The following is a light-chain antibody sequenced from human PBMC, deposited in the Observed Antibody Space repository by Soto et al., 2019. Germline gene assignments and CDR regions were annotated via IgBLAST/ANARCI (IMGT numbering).Light chain of an antibody. J-gene: IGLJ2*01. Sequence: QSVLTQPASVSGSPGQSTTISCTGSSTDVAAYNFVSWYQQHPGKAPKLIISEVSDRPSGISPRFTGSKSGNVASLTISGLQTEDEADYFCSSFTTTSTLVFGGGTQLTVL. V-gene: IGLV2-14*01. CDR2: EVS. CDR1: STDVAAYNF. CDR3: SSFTTTSTLV.